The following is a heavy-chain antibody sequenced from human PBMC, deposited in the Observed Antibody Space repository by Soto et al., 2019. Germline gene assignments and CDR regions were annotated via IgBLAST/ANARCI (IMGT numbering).Heavy chain of an antibody. CDR1: GFIFSNYA. CDR3: ARGTGLYCGGDCYPLDY. V-gene: IGHV3-64*01. D-gene: IGHD2-21*01. Sequence: GGSLRLSCAASGFIFSNYAMHWVRQAPGKGLEYVSSITTDGGTTYYANSVKGRFTTSRDNSKNTLYLQMGSLTAEDMFVYYCARGTGLYCGGDCYPLDYWGQGTLVTVSS. J-gene: IGHJ4*02. CDR2: ITTDGGTT.